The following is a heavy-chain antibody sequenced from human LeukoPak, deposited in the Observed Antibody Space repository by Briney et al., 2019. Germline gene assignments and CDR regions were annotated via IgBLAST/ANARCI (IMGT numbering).Heavy chain of an antibody. V-gene: IGHV4-39*01. D-gene: IGHD6-6*01. Sequence: PSETLSLTCTVSGDSVSTNLYYWGWLRQPPGKGLEWVGNLFHSGTTYYNPSLKSRVSISVDTSKNQFSPKLNSVTAADTAVYYCARQGYGRSSFFDHWGQGTLVTVSS. CDR1: GDSVSTNLYY. CDR2: LFHSGTT. J-gene: IGHJ4*02. CDR3: ARQGYGRSSFFDH.